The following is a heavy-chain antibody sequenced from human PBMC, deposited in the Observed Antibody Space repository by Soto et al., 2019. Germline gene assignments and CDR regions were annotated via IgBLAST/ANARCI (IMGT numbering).Heavy chain of an antibody. V-gene: IGHV3-74*01. Sequence: EVQLVESGGGLVQPGGSLRLSCAASGFPFSISWMHWVRQAPGKGLVWVAHITGDGSTTTYADSVKGRFTIYRDNAKNMLYLQMNSLRADDTAVYYCARLTDYWGQGTLVTVAS. CDR2: ITGDGSTT. CDR3: ARLTDY. CDR1: GFPFSISW. J-gene: IGHJ4*02.